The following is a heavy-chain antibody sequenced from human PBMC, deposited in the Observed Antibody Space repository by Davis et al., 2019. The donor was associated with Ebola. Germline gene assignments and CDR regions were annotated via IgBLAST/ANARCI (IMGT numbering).Heavy chain of an antibody. CDR3: ARYCSGGSCYDFHAFDI. CDR2: IDWDDDK. CDR1: GFSLSTSGMR. D-gene: IGHD2-15*01. V-gene: IGHV2-70*04. Sequence: SGPTLVKPTQTLTLTCTFSGFSLSTSGMRVSWIRQPPGKALEWLARIDWDDDKFYSTSLKTRLTISKDTSKNQVVLTMTNMDPVDTATYYCARYCSGGSCYDFHAFDIWGQGTMVTVSS. J-gene: IGHJ3*02.